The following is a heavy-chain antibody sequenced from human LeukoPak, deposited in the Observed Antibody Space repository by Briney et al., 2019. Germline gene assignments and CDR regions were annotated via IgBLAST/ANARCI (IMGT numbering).Heavy chain of an antibody. CDR1: GGPISTYY. V-gene: IGHV4-59*01. D-gene: IGHD4-23*01. CDR2: IYYSGST. Sequence: SETLSLTCTVSGGPISTYYWSWIRQPPGKGLEWIGYIYYSGSTNYNPSLKSRVTTSVDTSKNQFSLKLSSVTAADTAVYDCARDTGTVVDYWGQGTLVTVSS. J-gene: IGHJ4*02. CDR3: ARDTGTVVDY.